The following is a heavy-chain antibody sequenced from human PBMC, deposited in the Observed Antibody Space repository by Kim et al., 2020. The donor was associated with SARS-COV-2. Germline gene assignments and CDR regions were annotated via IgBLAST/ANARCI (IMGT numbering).Heavy chain of an antibody. CDR3: ARDPTYYYDSSGSHSDAFDI. Sequence: GGSLRLSCAASGFTFSSYAMHWVRQAPGKGLEWVAVISYDGSNKYYADSVKGRFTISRDNSKNTLYLQMNSLRAEDTAVYYCARDPTYYYDSSGSHSDAFDIWGQGTMVTVSS. CDR2: ISYDGSNK. CDR1: GFTFSSYA. V-gene: IGHV3-30-3*01. D-gene: IGHD3-22*01. J-gene: IGHJ3*02.